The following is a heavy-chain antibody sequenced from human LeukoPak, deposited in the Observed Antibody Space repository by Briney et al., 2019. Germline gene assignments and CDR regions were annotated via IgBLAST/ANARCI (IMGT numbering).Heavy chain of an antibody. J-gene: IGHJ4*02. CDR3: AFEAYGGPTPGNY. Sequence: ASVKISCKASGGTFSSYAISWVRQAPGQGLEWMGGIIPIFGTANYAQTFQGRVTIIADKSTSTAYMELSSLRSEDTAVYYCAFEAYGGPTPGNYWGQGTLVTVSS. V-gene: IGHV1-69*06. D-gene: IGHD4-23*01. CDR2: IIPIFGTA. CDR1: GGTFSSYA.